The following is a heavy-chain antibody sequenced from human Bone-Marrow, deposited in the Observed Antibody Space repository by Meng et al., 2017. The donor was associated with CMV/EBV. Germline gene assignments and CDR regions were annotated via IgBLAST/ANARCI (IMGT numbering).Heavy chain of an antibody. V-gene: IGHV3-7*01. D-gene: IGHD4-23*01. J-gene: IGHJ3*02. CDR1: GFTFSNYW. CDR2: INQDGSEK. Sequence: GASLKISCAASGFTFSNYWMTWVRQAPGKGLEWVANINQDGSEKYYVDSVKGRFTFSRDNAKNSLYLQMNSLRAEDAAVYYCAREVDYGGNRAMGAFDIWGQGTRVTGSS. CDR3: AREVDYGGNRAMGAFDI.